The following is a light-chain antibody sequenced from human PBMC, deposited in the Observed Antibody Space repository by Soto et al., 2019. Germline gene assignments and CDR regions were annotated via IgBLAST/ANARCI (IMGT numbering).Light chain of an antibody. CDR2: GAS. V-gene: IGKV3-20*01. J-gene: IGKJ1*01. CDR3: QQYGSSGT. CDR1: QSVSNNY. Sequence: EIVLTQSPGTRSLSPGERATLSCRASQSVSNNYLAWYQQKPGQAPRLLIYGASNRATGIPDRFSGSGSGTDFTLTISRLEPEDFAVYYCQQYGSSGTFGQGTKVDIX.